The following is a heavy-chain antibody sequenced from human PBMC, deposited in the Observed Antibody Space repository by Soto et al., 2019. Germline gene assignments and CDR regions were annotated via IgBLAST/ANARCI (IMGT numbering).Heavy chain of an antibody. CDR2: ISGSGGST. CDR3: AKDSPVGVPLLRDLHD. Sequence: GGSLRLSCAASGFTFSSYGMSWVRQAPGKGLEWVSVISGSGGSTYYADSVKGRFTLSRDNSKNTVYLQMNSLRAEDTAVYYCAKDSPVGVPLLRDLHDWGQGTLVTVSS. D-gene: IGHD2-15*01. J-gene: IGHJ1*01. V-gene: IGHV3-23*01. CDR1: GFTFSSYG.